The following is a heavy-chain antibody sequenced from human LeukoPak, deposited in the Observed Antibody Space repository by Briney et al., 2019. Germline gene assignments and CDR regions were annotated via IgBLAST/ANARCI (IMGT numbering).Heavy chain of an antibody. D-gene: IGHD7-27*01. CDR3: ARESGEAFDI. CDR2: IGSSSTSI. J-gene: IGHJ3*02. V-gene: IGHV3-21*01. CDR1: GFTFSSYG. Sequence: GGSLRLSCAASGFTFSSYGMNWVRQAPGKGLEWVSAIGSSSTSIYYADSVKGRFTVSRDNAKNSLYLQMNSLRAEDTALYYCARESGEAFDIWGQGTMVTVSS.